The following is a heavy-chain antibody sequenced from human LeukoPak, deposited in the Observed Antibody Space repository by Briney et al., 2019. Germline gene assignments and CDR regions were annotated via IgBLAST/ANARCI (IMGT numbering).Heavy chain of an antibody. CDR3: ARSGVTLIVAEI. D-gene: IGHD3-22*01. CDR1: GGSISSYY. Sequence: PSETLSLTCTVSGGSISSYYWSWIRQPPGKGLEWIGYIYYSGSTNYNPSLKSRVTISVDTSKNQFSLKLSSVAAADTAVYYCARSGVTLIVAEIWGQGTLVTVSS. J-gene: IGHJ4*02. V-gene: IGHV4-59*01. CDR2: IYYSGST.